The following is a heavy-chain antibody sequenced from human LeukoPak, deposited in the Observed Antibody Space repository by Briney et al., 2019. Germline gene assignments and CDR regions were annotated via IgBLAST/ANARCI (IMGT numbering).Heavy chain of an antibody. V-gene: IGHV3-66*01. Sequence: GGSLRLSCAASGFSVSNYYMSWVRQPPGKGLEWVSVMYTGGGRYYGDSVKGRFTISRDNSKNTVFLQMNSLRVEDTALYYCARDGDVLRYFDWHPLDAFDIWGQGTMVTVSS. J-gene: IGHJ3*02. CDR2: MYTGGGR. D-gene: IGHD3-9*01. CDR3: ARDGDVLRYFDWHPLDAFDI. CDR1: GFSVSNYY.